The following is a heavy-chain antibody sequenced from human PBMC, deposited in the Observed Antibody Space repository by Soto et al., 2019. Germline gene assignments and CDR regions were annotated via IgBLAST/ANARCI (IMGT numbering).Heavy chain of an antibody. V-gene: IGHV4-34*01. CDR2: INHSGST. CDR1: GGSSSGYY. Sequence: PSETLSLTCAVYGGSSSGYYWSWIRQPPGKGLEWIGEINHSGSTNYNPFLKSRVTISVDTSKNQFSLKLSSVTAADTAVYYCARAKGKWLRFAIRIRGWLDHSRQGTLLNVYS. D-gene: IGHD5-12*01. CDR3: ARAKGKWLRFAIRIRGWLDH. J-gene: IGHJ5*02.